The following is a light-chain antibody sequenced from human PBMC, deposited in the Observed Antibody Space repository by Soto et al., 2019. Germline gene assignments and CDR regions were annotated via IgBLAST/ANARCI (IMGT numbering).Light chain of an antibody. CDR2: GNS. CDR3: QSYGSSLSGYV. J-gene: IGLJ1*01. V-gene: IGLV1-40*01. CDR1: SSNIGAGYD. Sequence: QSVLTQPPSVSGAPGQRVTISCTGSSSNIGAGYDVHWYQQLPGTAPKLLIYGNSNRPSGVPDRFSGSESATSASLAITGLQAEDEADYYCQSYGSSLSGYVFGTGTKLTVL.